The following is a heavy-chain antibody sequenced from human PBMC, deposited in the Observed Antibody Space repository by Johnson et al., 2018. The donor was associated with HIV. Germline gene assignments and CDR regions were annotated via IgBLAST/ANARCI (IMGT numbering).Heavy chain of an antibody. CDR3: AKERRNYLVFGAFDI. D-gene: IGHD1-7*01. V-gene: IGHV3-30*02. Sequence: QVQLVESGGGVVQPGGSLRLSCGTSGFPFIAYGMYLVRQAPGKGLEWVAFIRYDGSDKNYVESLKGRFTISRDNSKNTLYLQMNSLRAEDTAVYYCAKERRNYLVFGAFDIWGQGTMVTVSS. CDR2: IRYDGSDK. CDR1: GFPFIAYG. J-gene: IGHJ3*02.